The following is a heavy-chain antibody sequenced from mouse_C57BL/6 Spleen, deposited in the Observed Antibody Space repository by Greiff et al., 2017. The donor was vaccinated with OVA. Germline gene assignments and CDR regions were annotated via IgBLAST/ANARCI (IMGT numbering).Heavy chain of an antibody. CDR3: AYSNYGWIDY. V-gene: IGHV1-82*01. CDR1: GYPFSSAW. Sequence: QVQLPQSGPELVKPGASVKISGKASGYPFSSAWMNWVKQRPGKGLEWIGRVSPGDGDTNYNGKFKGKATLTADKSSSTAYMQLSSLTAEDSAVSSCAYSNYGWIDYWGQGTSVTVSS. CDR2: VSPGDGDT. J-gene: IGHJ4*01. D-gene: IGHD2-5*01.